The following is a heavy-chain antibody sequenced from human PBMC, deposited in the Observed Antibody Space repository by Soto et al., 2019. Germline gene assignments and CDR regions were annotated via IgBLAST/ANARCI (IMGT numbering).Heavy chain of an antibody. Sequence: GGSLRLSCAASGFSFSTHYMNWVRQSPGKGLEWVSSINRDSTVIYYADSVKGRFTISRDNSKNLLYLQMNSLRAEDTAVYYCARDSYSGYSSRPYGMDVWGQGTTVTVSS. V-gene: IGHV3-48*01. CDR1: GFSFSTHY. CDR3: ARDSYSGYSSRPYGMDV. J-gene: IGHJ6*02. CDR2: INRDSTVI. D-gene: IGHD6-13*01.